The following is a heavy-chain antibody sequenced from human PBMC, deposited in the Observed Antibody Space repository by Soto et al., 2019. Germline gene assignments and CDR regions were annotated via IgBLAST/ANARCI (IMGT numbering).Heavy chain of an antibody. D-gene: IGHD1-1*01. Sequence: PGEALKISCKGSGYFFSSQWIAWVRLMPGKGLELMVIIHPGDSDTRYSPSFQGQVTISVDGSIKTDYLQSRSLEASDTAVYYCASPGQNPDRPLAXWGQGTPVTVSX. V-gene: IGHV5-51*01. CDR2: IHPGDSDT. CDR3: ASPGQNPDRPLAX. J-gene: IGHJ4*02. CDR1: GYFFSSQW.